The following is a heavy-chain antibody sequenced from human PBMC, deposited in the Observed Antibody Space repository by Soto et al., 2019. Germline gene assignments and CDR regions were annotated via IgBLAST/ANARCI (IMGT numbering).Heavy chain of an antibody. CDR1: GFTFSSYA. CDR2: ISGSGGST. V-gene: IGHV3-23*01. J-gene: IGHJ4*02. CDR3: AKGAPYYYGSGSYYDFDY. Sequence: GGSLRLSCAASGFTFSSYAMSWVRQAPGKGLEWVSAISGSGGSTYYADSVKGRFTISRDNSKNTLYLQMNSLRAEDTAVYYCAKGAPYYYGSGSYYDFDYWGQGTLVTVSS. D-gene: IGHD3-10*01.